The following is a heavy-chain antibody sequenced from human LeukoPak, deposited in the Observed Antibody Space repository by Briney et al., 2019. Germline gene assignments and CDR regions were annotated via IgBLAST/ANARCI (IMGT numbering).Heavy chain of an antibody. Sequence: GASVKVSCKASGGTFSSYAISWVRQAPGQGLEWMGRIIPILGIANYAQKFQGRVTITADKSTSTAYMELSSLRSEDTAVYYCARDPPVWRDYGSGSYYQGGIDPYNWFDPWGQGTLVTVSS. CDR2: IIPILGIA. V-gene: IGHV1-69*04. J-gene: IGHJ5*02. D-gene: IGHD3-10*01. CDR1: GGTFSSYA. CDR3: ARDPPVWRDYGSGSYYQGGIDPYNWFDP.